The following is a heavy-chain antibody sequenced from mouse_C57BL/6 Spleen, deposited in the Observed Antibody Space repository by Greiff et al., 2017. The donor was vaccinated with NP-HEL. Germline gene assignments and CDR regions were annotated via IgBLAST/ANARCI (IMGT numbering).Heavy chain of an antibody. CDR1: GFTFSSYA. V-gene: IGHV5-9-1*02. CDR2: ISSGGDYI. J-gene: IGHJ4*01. D-gene: IGHD2-5*01. Sequence: DVMLVESGEGLVKPGGSLKLSCAASGFTFSSYAMSWVRQTPEKRLEWVAYISSGGDYIYYADTVKGRFTISRDNARNTLYLQMSSLKSEDTAMYYCTRSIYSNYDYAMDYWGQGTSVTVSS. CDR3: TRSIYSNYDYAMDY.